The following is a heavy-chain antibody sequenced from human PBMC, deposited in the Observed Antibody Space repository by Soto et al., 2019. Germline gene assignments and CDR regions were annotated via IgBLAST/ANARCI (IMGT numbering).Heavy chain of an antibody. CDR2: IYHSGST. CDR1: GGSISSGGYS. CDR3: ASSITIVRDATTHEFDT. D-gene: IGHD3-10*01. Sequence: SETLSLTCAVSGGSISSGGYSWGWIRQPPGKGLEWIGYIYHSGSTYYNPSLKSRVTISVDRSKNQFSLKLSSVTAADTAVYYCASSITIVRDATTHEFDTWGQGTLVTISA. V-gene: IGHV4-30-2*01. J-gene: IGHJ5*01.